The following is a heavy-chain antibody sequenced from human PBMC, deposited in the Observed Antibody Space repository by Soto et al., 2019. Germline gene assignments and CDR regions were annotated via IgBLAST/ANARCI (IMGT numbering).Heavy chain of an antibody. CDR3: ARSLGIQLWYIVGY. CDR2: IWYDGSNK. J-gene: IGHJ4*02. CDR1: GFTFSSYG. V-gene: IGHV3-33*01. D-gene: IGHD5-18*01. Sequence: GGSLRLSCAASGFTFSSYGMHWVRQAPGKGLEWVAVIWYDGSNKYYADSVKGRFTISRDNSKNTLYLQMNSLRAEDPAVYYCARSLGIQLWYIVGYWGQGTLVTVSS.